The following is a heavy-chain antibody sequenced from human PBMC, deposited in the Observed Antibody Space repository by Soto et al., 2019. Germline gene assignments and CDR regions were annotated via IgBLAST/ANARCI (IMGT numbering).Heavy chain of an antibody. CDR2: INHSGST. CDR3: AIRGEPSFSAFLLNRSPDL. Sequence: RRIRQPPGKGLEWIGEINHSGSTNYNPSLKSRVTISVDTSKNQFSLKLSSVTAAVLFVDDYAIRGEPSFSAFLLNRSPDL. D-gene: IGHD2-15*01. J-gene: IGHJ2*01. V-gene: IGHV4-34*01.